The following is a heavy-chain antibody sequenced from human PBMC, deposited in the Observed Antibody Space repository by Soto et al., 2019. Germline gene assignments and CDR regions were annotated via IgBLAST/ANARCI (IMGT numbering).Heavy chain of an antibody. Sequence: SETLSLTCAVYGGSFSGYYWSWIRQPPGKGLEWIGEINHSGSTNYNPSLKSRVTISVDTSKNQFSLKLSSVTAADTAVYYCARVRGYSYGYKTNWFDPWGKGTLVTVSS. CDR2: INHSGST. J-gene: IGHJ5*02. D-gene: IGHD5-18*01. CDR3: ARVRGYSYGYKTNWFDP. CDR1: GGSFSGYY. V-gene: IGHV4-34*01.